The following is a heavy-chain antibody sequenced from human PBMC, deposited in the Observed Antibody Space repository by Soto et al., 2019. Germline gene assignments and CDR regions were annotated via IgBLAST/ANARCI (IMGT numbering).Heavy chain of an antibody. CDR1: GDTFSFYS. J-gene: IGHJ4*02. CDR2: INPILSMS. V-gene: IGHV1-69*02. Sequence: QVQLVQSGAEVRKPGSSVKVSCKASGDTFSFYSINWVRQAPGLGLEWMGRINPILSMSNYAQRFQGRVTMTADKSTSTAYMELSGLRSEDTXXXXXXXXXXXXXXXXDYXXQGALVTVSS. CDR3: XXXXXXXXXXXDY.